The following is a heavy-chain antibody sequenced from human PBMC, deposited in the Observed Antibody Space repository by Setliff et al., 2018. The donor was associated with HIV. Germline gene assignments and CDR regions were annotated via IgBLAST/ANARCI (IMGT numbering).Heavy chain of an antibody. CDR2: ISSSSTI. J-gene: IGHJ6*03. CDR3: ARLSGGRFYYYMDV. D-gene: IGHD7-27*01. Sequence: GGSLRLSCAASGFTFSSYEMNWVRQAPGKGLEWVSYISSSSTIYYADSVKGRFTVSRDNAKNSLYLQMSSLRAEDTAVYYCARLSGGRFYYYMDVWGKGTTVTVSS. CDR1: GFTFSSYE. V-gene: IGHV3-48*03.